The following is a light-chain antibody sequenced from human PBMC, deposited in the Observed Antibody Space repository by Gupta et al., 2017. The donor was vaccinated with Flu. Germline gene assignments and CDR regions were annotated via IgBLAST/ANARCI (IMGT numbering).Light chain of an antibody. CDR2: WHS. J-gene: IGKJ1*01. CDR3: WQRLKYPRT. CDR1: QNVLESADGLNY. Sequence: PGETASINCRSSQNVLESADGLNYLGWYQQKPGQPPQLLIYWHSTRASGVPDRFSGSGSGTDFTLKISRVEAEDGGVYYCWQRLKYPRTFGQGTRVEIK. V-gene: IGKV2-40*01.